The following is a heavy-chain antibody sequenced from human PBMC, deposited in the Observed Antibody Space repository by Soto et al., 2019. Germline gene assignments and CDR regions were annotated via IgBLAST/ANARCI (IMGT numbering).Heavy chain of an antibody. CDR2: IWYDGSLE. CDR3: ARAAAGTLFYYQMDV. CDR1: GFKFTNYG. V-gene: IGHV3-33*01. Sequence: QVELVESGGGVVQPGRSLRLSCTTSGFKFTNYGMHWVRQAPGKGLDWVAFIWYDGSLENHAFSVKGRFSISRDNSKNTLFLEMHSLTAEDTAIYYCARAAAGTLFYYQMDVWGQGTAVTVSS. D-gene: IGHD6-19*01. J-gene: IGHJ6*02.